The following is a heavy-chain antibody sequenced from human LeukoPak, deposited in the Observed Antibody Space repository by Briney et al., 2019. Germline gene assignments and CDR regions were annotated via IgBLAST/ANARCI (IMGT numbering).Heavy chain of an antibody. D-gene: IGHD2-2*01. CDR2: INHSGGT. V-gene: IGHV4-39*07. CDR3: ARGTAQYCSSTSCYFDY. J-gene: IGHJ4*02. CDR1: GGSISSSSYS. Sequence: PSETLSLTCTVSGGSISSSSYSWGWIRQPPGKGLEWIGEINHSGGTNYNPSLKSRVTISVDTSKNQFSLKLSSVTAADTAVYYCARGTAQYCSSTSCYFDYWGQGTLVAVSS.